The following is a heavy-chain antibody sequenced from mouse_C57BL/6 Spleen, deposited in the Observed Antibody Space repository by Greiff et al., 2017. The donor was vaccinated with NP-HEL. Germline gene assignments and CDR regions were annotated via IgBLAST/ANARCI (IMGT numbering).Heavy chain of an antibody. J-gene: IGHJ3*01. D-gene: IGHD2-4*01. CDR2: IDPANGNT. CDR1: GFNIKNTY. Sequence: EVKLMESVAELVRPGASVKLSCTASGFNIKNTYMHWVKQRPEQGLEWIGKIDPANGNTKYASKFPGKATITADTSSNTAYLQLSSLTSEDAAIYSCARGDYPAWFAYWGQGTLVTVSP. V-gene: IGHV14-3*01. CDR3: ARGDYPAWFAY.